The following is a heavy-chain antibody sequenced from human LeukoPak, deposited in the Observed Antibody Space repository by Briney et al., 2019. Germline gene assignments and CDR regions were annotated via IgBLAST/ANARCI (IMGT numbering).Heavy chain of an antibody. CDR1: GGTFSNYG. CDR2: IIPIFGTA. D-gene: IGHD3-16*02. CDR3: ARVGYDYVWGSYRSNWFDP. J-gene: IGHJ5*02. V-gene: IGHV1-69*06. Sequence: SVKVSCKASGGTFSNYGISWVRQAPGQGLDWMGGIIPIFGTANYAQKFQGRVTITADKSTSTAYMELSSLRSEDTAVYYCARVGYDYVWGSYRSNWFDPWGQGTLVTVSP.